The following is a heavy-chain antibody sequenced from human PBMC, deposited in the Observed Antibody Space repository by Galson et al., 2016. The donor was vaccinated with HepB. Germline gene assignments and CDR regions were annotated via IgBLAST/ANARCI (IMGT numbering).Heavy chain of an antibody. Sequence: SLRLSCAASGFIFSSYSMNWVRQAPGKGLEWVSFISITSSYKYYADSLKGRVTISRDNAKNSLYLQMNSLRAEDTAVYYCARPPEGGRRYFDLWGRGTLVTVSS. CDR3: ARPPEGGRRYFDL. J-gene: IGHJ2*01. CDR2: ISITSSYK. CDR1: GFIFSSYS. D-gene: IGHD1-14*01. V-gene: IGHV3-21*01.